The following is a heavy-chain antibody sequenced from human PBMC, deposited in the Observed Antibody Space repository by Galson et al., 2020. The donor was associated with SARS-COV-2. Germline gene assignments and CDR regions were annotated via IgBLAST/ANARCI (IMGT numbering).Heavy chain of an antibody. CDR2: INSSGST. CDR3: ARGLDGTGRFNGWDY. Sequence: SETLSLTCAVYGGSFSGYYWSWIRQPPGKGLEWIGEINSSGSTNYNPSLKSRVTISVDTSKNHFSLKLSSVTAADTAVYYWARGLDGTGRFNGWDYWGQGTLVTVSS. CDR1: GGSFSGYY. D-gene: IGHD2-8*02. J-gene: IGHJ4*02. V-gene: IGHV4-34*01.